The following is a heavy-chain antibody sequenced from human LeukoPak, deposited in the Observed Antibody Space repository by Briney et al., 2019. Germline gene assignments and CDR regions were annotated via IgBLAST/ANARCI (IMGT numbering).Heavy chain of an antibody. Sequence: PSETLSLTCTVSGGSISSSSYYWGWIRQPPGKGLEWIGSIYYSGSTYYNPSLKSRVTISVDTSKNQFSLRLNSVTAADTAVYYCARSRAFNSGAFDPWGQGSLVTVSS. CDR2: IYYSGST. J-gene: IGHJ5*02. CDR1: GGSISSSSYY. V-gene: IGHV4-39*07. CDR3: ARSRAFNSGAFDP. D-gene: IGHD1-26*01.